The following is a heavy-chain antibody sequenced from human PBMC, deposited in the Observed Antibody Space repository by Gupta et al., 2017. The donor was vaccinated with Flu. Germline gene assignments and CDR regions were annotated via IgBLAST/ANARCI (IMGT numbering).Heavy chain of an antibody. CDR1: GGNLRSYA. CDR2: IIPIFAAP. Sequence: QVLPVQSGAEAKNHGSSVVLSCKSSGGNLRSYAITSVRQASGQGLEWMGGIIPIFAAPHYAQKFQGRLTITADESTNTTYMELNSLRSDDTAVYYCARVAAAAATYYFDYWGKGALVVVSS. J-gene: IGHJ4*02. D-gene: IGHD6-13*01. V-gene: IGHV1-69*01. CDR3: ARVAAAAATYYFDY.